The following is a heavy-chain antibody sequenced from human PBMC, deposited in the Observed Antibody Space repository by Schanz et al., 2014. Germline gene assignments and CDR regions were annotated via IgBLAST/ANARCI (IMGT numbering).Heavy chain of an antibody. CDR1: GYDFHIYA. CDR2: INPNSGDT. Sequence: QILLVQPGPEVKKPGASVTVSCKASGYDFHIYAYSWVRQAPGQGPEWIGWINPNSGDTNYAQKFQGWVTMTRDTSISTAYMEVSRLKSDDTAVYYCARGRTFDYWGQGTLVTVSS. V-gene: IGHV1-2*04. J-gene: IGHJ4*02. CDR3: ARGRTFDY.